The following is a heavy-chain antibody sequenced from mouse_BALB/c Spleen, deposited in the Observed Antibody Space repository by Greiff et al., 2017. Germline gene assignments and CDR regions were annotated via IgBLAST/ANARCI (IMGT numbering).Heavy chain of an antibody. J-gene: IGHJ4*01. CDR3: ARDGGSSYYYAMDY. Sequence: EVQVVESGGGLVQPGGSLKLSCAASGFTFSSYGMSWVRQTPDKRLELVATINSNGGSTYYPDSVKGRFTISRDNAKNTLYLQMSSLKSEDTAMYYCARDGGSSYYYAMDYWGQGTSVTVSS. D-gene: IGHD1-1*01. V-gene: IGHV5-6-3*01. CDR2: INSNGGST. CDR1: GFTFSSYG.